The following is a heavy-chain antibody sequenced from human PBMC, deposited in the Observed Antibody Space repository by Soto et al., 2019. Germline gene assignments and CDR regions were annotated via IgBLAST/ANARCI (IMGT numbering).Heavy chain of an antibody. CDR3: ARDHVAAAGTLYYYGMDV. J-gene: IGHJ6*02. Sequence: GGSLRLSCAASGFTFSSYAMHWVRQAPGKGLEWVAVISYDGSNKYYADSVKGRFTISRDNSKNTLYLQMNSLRAEDTAVYYCARDHVAAAGTLYYYGMDVWGQGTTVTVSS. D-gene: IGHD6-13*01. CDR2: ISYDGSNK. CDR1: GFTFSSYA. V-gene: IGHV3-30-3*01.